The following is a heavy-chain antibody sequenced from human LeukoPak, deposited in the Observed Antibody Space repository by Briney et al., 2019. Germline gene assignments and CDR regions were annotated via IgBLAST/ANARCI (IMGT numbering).Heavy chain of an antibody. CDR2: TYFSSQWYG. J-gene: IGHJ4*02. Sequence: SQTLSLTCAISGDSVSSGSSSWNWFRQSPSRGLEWLGRTYFSSQWYGDYAESLRSRITISPDTSKNQVSLQLNSVTPDDTAVYYCTRRQWSGYEGYFDSWGQGTLVTVSS. D-gene: IGHD6-25*01. CDR1: GDSVSSGSSS. CDR3: TRRQWSGYEGYFDS. V-gene: IGHV6-1*01.